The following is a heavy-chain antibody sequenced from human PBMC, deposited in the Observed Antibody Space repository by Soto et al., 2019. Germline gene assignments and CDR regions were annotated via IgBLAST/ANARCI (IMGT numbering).Heavy chain of an antibody. CDR3: ARQAMIVVPPLDY. Sequence: GGSLRLSCAASGFTFSSYGMHWVRQAPGKGLEWVAVIWYDGSNKYYADSVKGRFTIPRDNSKNTLYLQMNSLRAEDTAVYYCARQAMIVVPPLDYWGQGTLVTVSS. V-gene: IGHV3-33*01. J-gene: IGHJ4*02. CDR2: IWYDGSNK. D-gene: IGHD3-22*01. CDR1: GFTFSSYG.